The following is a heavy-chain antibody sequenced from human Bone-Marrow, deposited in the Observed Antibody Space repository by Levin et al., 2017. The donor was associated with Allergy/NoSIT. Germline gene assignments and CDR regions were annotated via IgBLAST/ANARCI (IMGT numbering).Heavy chain of an antibody. CDR2: INSNSAYI. CDR3: ASRLTASGGLDV. Sequence: GGSLRLSCAVSGVTRNNYTLTWVRQPPGKGLEWVSSINSNSAYIHYGDSVKGRFTISRDNSKKLLFLQMNSLRDEDTATYYCASRLTASGGLDVWGQGPTVTVSS. CDR1: GVTRNNYT. J-gene: IGHJ6*02. V-gene: IGHV3-21*04. D-gene: IGHD5-18*01.